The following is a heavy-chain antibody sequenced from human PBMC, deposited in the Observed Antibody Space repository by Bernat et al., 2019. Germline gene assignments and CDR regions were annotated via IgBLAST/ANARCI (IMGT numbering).Heavy chain of an antibody. CDR1: GFTFSNYW. Sequence: EVQVVESGGGLVQPGGSLRLSCAASGFTFSNYWMHWVRQAPGKGLVWVSRIDTDGSRTNYADSVKGRFTISRDNSKNTLYLQMNSLSAEDTAVHYCVREWGSFYGSGTYSYYFDYWGQGTLVTVSS. V-gene: IGHV3-74*01. J-gene: IGHJ4*02. CDR3: VREWGSFYGSGTYSYYFDY. CDR2: IDTDGSRT. D-gene: IGHD3-10*01.